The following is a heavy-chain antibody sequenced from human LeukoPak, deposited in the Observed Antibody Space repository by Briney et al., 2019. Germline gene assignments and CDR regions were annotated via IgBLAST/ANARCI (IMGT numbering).Heavy chain of an antibody. D-gene: IGHD1-26*01. Sequence: KPSETLSLTCTVSGYSISSGYYWGWIRQPPGKGLEWIGSMYHSGSTYYNPSLKSRVTISVDTSKKQFSLKLTSVTAADTAVYYCARDTRSSTNWFDPWGQGALVTVSS. J-gene: IGHJ5*02. CDR2: MYHSGST. CDR3: ARDTRSSTNWFDP. V-gene: IGHV4-38-2*02. CDR1: GYSISSGYY.